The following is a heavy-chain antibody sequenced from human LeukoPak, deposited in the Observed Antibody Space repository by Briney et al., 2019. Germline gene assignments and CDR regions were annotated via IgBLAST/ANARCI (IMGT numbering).Heavy chain of an antibody. Sequence: SETLSLTCTVSGGPISIYYWSWIRQPAERGLECIRRNYTSGSTNYNPSLKSRVTISVDKSKNQFSLKLSSVTAADTAVYYCAREVLPVAGPGAFDIWGQGTMDTVSS. J-gene: IGHJ3*02. CDR3: AREVLPVAGPGAFDI. V-gene: IGHV4-4*07. D-gene: IGHD6-19*01. CDR1: GGPISIYY. CDR2: NYTSGST.